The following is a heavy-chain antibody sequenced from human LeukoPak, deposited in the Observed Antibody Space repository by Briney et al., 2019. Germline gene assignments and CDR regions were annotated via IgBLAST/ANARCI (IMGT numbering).Heavy chain of an antibody. CDR1: GGTFSSYA. J-gene: IGHJ4*02. CDR3: ARDGITMIVGGY. Sequence: SVKVSCKASGGTFSSYAISWVRQVPGQGLEWMGRIIPILGIANYAQKFQGRVTITADKSTSTAYMELSSLRSEDTAVYYCARDGITMIVGGYWGQGTLVTVSS. D-gene: IGHD3-22*01. CDR2: IIPILGIA. V-gene: IGHV1-69*04.